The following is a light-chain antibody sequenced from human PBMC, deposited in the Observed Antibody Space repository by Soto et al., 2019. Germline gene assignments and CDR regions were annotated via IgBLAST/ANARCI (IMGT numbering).Light chain of an antibody. V-gene: IGLV1-40*01. J-gene: IGLJ2*01. Sequence: QSVLTQPHSVSGAPGQRVTISCTGSSSNIGAGYDVHWYQQLPGRAPKLLIYGNTNRPSGVPDRFSGSKSGTSASLAITGLHAEDEADYYCLSFDSSLSVVFGGGTKVTVL. CDR3: LSFDSSLSVV. CDR1: SSNIGAGYD. CDR2: GNT.